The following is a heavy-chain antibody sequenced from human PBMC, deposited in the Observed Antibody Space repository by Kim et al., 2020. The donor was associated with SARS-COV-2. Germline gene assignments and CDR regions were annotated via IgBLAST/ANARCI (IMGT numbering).Heavy chain of an antibody. CDR2: IRSKAYGGTT. CDR1: GFTFGDYA. J-gene: IGHJ3*02. D-gene: IGHD5-12*01. Sequence: GGSLRLSCTASGFTFGDYAMSWVRQAPGKGLEWVGFIRSKAYGGTTEYAASVKGRFTISRDDSKSIAYLQMNSLKTEDTAVYYCTRVGDGYNIDAFDIWGQGTMVTVSS. V-gene: IGHV3-49*04. CDR3: TRVGDGYNIDAFDI.